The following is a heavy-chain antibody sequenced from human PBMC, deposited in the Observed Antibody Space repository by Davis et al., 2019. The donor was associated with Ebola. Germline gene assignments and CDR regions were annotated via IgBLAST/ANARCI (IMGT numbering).Heavy chain of an antibody. Sequence: PGGSLRLSCAASGFTFSSYTMNWVRQAPGKGLEWVSSISSSGSTINYADSVKGRFTISRDNAKNSLYLQMNSLRSEDTAVYYCAREATVVTPDYFDYWGQGTLVTVSS. J-gene: IGHJ4*02. CDR1: GFTFSSYT. CDR3: AREATVVTPDYFDY. CDR2: ISSSGSTI. V-gene: IGHV3-48*01. D-gene: IGHD4-23*01.